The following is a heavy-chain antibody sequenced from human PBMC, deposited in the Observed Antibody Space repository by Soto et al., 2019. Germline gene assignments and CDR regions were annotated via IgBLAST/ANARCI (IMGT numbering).Heavy chain of an antibody. CDR1: GYTFTGYY. Sequence: GASVKVSCKASGYTFTGYYMHWVRQAPGQGLEWMGWVNPNSVGANYAQKFQGRVTMTRDTSISTAYMELSRLRSDDTAVYYCARAMRGEDIVVVVAATFASNAFDIWGQGTMVTVSS. D-gene: IGHD2-15*01. CDR2: VNPNSVGA. CDR3: ARAMRGEDIVVVVAATFASNAFDI. J-gene: IGHJ3*02. V-gene: IGHV1-2*02.